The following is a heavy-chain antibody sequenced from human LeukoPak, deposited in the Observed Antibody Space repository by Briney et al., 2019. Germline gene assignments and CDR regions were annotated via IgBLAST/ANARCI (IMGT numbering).Heavy chain of an antibody. CDR1: GGSISSYY. J-gene: IGHJ3*02. V-gene: IGHV4-59*08. Sequence: SETLSLTCTVSGGSISSYYWSWIRQPPGKGLEWIGYIYYSGSTNYNPSLKSRVTISVDTSKNQFSLKLSSVTAADTAVYYCARHGSKNLMGAFGIWGQGTMVTVSS. D-gene: IGHD2-8*01. CDR3: ARHGSKNLMGAFGI. CDR2: IYYSGST.